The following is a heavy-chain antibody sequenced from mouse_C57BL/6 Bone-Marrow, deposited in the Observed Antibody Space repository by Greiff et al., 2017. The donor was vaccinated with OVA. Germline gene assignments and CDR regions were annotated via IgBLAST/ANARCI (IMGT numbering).Heavy chain of an antibody. CDR3: ARHVDYYGISYEGDYAMDY. J-gene: IGHJ4*01. CDR2: INSDGGST. Sequence: EVQLQQSGGGLVQPGESLKISCESNEYEFPSHDMSWVRKTPEKRLELVAAINSDGGSTYYPDTMERRFIISRDNTKKTLYLQMSSLRSEDTALYDCARHVDYYGISYEGDYAMDYWGQGTSVTVSS. CDR1: EYEFPSHD. V-gene: IGHV5-2*01. D-gene: IGHD1-1*01.